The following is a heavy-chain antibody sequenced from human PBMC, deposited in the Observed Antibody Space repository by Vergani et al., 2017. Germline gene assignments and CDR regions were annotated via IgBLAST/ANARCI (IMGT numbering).Heavy chain of an antibody. V-gene: IGHV1-2*02. J-gene: IGHJ6*02. CDR2: INPNSGGT. D-gene: IGHD4-17*01. Sequence: QVQLVQSGAEVKKPGASVKVSCKASGYTFTGYYIHWVRQAPGQGLEWMGWINPNSGGTNYAQKFQGRVTMTRDTSISTAYMELSRLRSDDTAMYYCARVRGAGRDGDYGYYYGMDVWGQGTTVTVSS. CDR1: GYTFTGYY. CDR3: ARVRGAGRDGDYGYYYGMDV.